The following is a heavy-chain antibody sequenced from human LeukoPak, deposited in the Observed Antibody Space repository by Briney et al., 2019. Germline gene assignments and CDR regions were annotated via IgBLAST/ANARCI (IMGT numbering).Heavy chain of an antibody. J-gene: IGHJ4*02. CDR2: IYSSGST. Sequence: GGSLRLSCAASGFTVSSNYMSWVRQAPGKGLEWVSVIYSSGSTYYADSVKGRFTISRDNSKNTLYLQMNSLRAEDTAVYYCAKGAGDFWSGYFYFDYWGQGTLVTVSS. CDR1: GFTVSSNY. V-gene: IGHV3-66*01. CDR3: AKGAGDFWSGYFYFDY. D-gene: IGHD3-3*01.